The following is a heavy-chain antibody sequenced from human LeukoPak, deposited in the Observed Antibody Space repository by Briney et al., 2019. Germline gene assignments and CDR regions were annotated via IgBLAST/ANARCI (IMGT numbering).Heavy chain of an antibody. Sequence: SETLSLTCTVSGGSMSPCFWSWIRQPPAKGLEWIGFIHYSGSTNYNPSLKSRVTISVDTSKNQFSLKLSSVTAADTAVYYCARQVARDGYKSFDYWGQGTLVTVSS. CDR3: ARQVARDGYKSFDY. CDR1: GGSMSPCF. D-gene: IGHD5-24*01. J-gene: IGHJ4*02. CDR2: IHYSGST. V-gene: IGHV4-59*08.